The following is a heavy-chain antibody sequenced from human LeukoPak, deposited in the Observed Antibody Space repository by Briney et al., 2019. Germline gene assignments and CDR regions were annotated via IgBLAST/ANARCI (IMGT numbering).Heavy chain of an antibody. Sequence: SGGSLRLSCAASGFTFSSYSMNWVRQAPGKGLEWVSSISSSSSYIYYADSVKGRFTISRDNAKNSLYLRMNSLRAEDTAVYYCARDWADWGYGYGEGVSAEYFQHWGQGTLVTVSS. CDR3: ARDWADWGYGYGEGVSAEYFQH. CDR1: GFTFSSYS. CDR2: ISSSSSYI. D-gene: IGHD5-18*01. J-gene: IGHJ1*01. V-gene: IGHV3-21*01.